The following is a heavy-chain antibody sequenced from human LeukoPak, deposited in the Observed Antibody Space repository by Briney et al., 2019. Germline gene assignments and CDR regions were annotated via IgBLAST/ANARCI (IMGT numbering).Heavy chain of an antibody. CDR1: GFSFSVYA. D-gene: IGHD6-19*01. J-gene: IGHJ4*02. CDR3: ASIGGYSSGWYYHGY. CDR2: ISYNGATK. Sequence: GKSLRLSCAASGFSFSVYAMHWVRQAPGKGLEWVAIISYNGATKYHAASLRGRFTISRDNAKNSLYLQMNSLRAEDTAVYYCASIGGYSSGWYYHGYWGQGTLVTVSS. V-gene: IGHV3-30-3*01.